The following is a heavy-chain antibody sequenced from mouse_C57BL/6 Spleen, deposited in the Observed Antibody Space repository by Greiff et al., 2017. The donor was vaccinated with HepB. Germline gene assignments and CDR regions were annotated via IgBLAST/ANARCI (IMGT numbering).Heavy chain of an antibody. CDR2: IDPSDSYT. Sequence: QVQLQQPGAELVMPGASVKLSCKASGYTFTSYWMHWVKQRPGQGLEWIGEIDPSDSYTNYNQKFKGKSTLNVDKSSSTAYMQLSSLTSEDSAVYYCAGGKGAMDYWGQGTSVTVSS. J-gene: IGHJ4*01. CDR3: AGGKGAMDY. D-gene: IGHD1-3*01. V-gene: IGHV1-69*01. CDR1: GYTFTSYW.